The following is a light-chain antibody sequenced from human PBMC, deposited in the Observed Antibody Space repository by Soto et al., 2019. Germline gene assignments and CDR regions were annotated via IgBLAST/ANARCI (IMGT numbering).Light chain of an antibody. CDR1: RSVTTF. CDR3: QQRTNWPLT. J-gene: IGKJ4*01. Sequence: EIVLTQSPATLSLSPGERATLSCRASRSVTTFLAWYQQKPGQAPMLLIYDASKRATGVPTRFSGSGSGTDFTLTISSLEPEDFAVYHCQQRTNWPLTFGGGTKVERK. CDR2: DAS. V-gene: IGKV3-11*01.